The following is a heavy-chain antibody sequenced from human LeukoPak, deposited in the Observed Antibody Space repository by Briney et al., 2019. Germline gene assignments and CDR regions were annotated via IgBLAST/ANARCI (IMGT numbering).Heavy chain of an antibody. CDR1: GFTFSSSW. CDR3: TRDEV. Sequence: PGGSLRLSCAASGFTFSSSWMSWVRQAPGKGLEWVTNINQDGSEKYYVDSVEGRFTISRDNAKNSLYLQMNSLRADDTAVYYCTRDEVWGQGTLVTVSS. J-gene: IGHJ4*02. CDR2: INQDGSEK. V-gene: IGHV3-7*04.